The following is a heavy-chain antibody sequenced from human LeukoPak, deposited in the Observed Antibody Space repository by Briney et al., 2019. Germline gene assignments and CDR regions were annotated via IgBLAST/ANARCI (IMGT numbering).Heavy chain of an antibody. CDR3: ARDASAYYYGSGSYPDW. D-gene: IGHD3-10*01. CDR1: GFTFSSYS. V-gene: IGHV3-21*01. J-gene: IGHJ4*02. Sequence: GGSLRLSCAASGFTFSSYSMTWVRQAPGKGLEWVSSISSSTRYTYYADSVKGRFTISRDNAKNSLYLQMNSLRAEDTAVYYCARDASAYYYGSGSYPDWWGQGTLVTVSS. CDR2: ISSSTRYT.